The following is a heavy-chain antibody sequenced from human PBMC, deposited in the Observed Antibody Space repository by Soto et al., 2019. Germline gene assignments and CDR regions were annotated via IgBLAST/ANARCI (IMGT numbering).Heavy chain of an antibody. D-gene: IGHD3-10*01. Sequence: QVQLVQSGAEVKKPGASVKVSCKASGYTSKTYGINWVRQAPGQGLEWVGWISVYNGKTDNAQKVQGRVTMTTDTTTDTSTYTAYMELKNLRSDDTAVYYCARDTRGHKIDAFDIWGQGTMVTVSS. CDR2: ISVYNGKT. CDR1: GYTSKTYG. V-gene: IGHV1-18*01. J-gene: IGHJ3*02. CDR3: ARDTRGHKIDAFDI.